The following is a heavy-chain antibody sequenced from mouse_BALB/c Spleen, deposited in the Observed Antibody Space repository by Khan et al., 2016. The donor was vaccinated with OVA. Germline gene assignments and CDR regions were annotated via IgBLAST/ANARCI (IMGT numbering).Heavy chain of an antibody. D-gene: IGHD2-2*01. Sequence: QVQLKESGGDLMKPGASVKISCKATGYTFSSYWIEWVKQRPGHGLEWIGQIFPGSVSTTYNEKFKSKATFTADKSSNTAYMQLSSLTSEDSAVYYCARGGYGGFAYWGQGTLVTGSA. CDR2: IFPGSVST. CDR3: ARGGYGGFAY. J-gene: IGHJ3*01. V-gene: IGHV1-9*01. CDR1: GYTFSSYW.